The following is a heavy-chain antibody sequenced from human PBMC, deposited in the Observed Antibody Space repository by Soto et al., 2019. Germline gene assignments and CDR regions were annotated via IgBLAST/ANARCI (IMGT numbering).Heavy chain of an antibody. Sequence: EVQLVESGGGLVKPGGSLRLSCAASGFTFSSYSMNWVRQAPGKGLEWVSSISSSSSYIYYADSVKGRFTISRDNAKNTQYRQMNILRAEDTAVYYCARDSEMTDDNRGPSNVDDWGEGTMVTVSS. CDR3: ARDSEMTDDNRGPSNVDD. V-gene: IGHV3-21*01. J-gene: IGHJ4*02. CDR2: ISSSSSYI. D-gene: IGHD3-22*01. CDR1: GFTFSSYS.